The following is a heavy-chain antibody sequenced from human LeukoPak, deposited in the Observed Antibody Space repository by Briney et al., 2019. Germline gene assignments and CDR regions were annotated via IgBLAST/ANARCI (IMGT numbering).Heavy chain of an antibody. D-gene: IGHD3-22*01. CDR3: AKNFYYYDGTDYSAFIPDY. J-gene: IGHJ4*02. CDR1: GFTFTNYA. CDR2: ISDTGGTT. Sequence: PGGSLRLSCAASGFTFTNYAMTWVRQAPGKGLEWVSGISDTGGTTHYADSVKGRFTISRDNSRNTLYLQMNSLRPEDTAIYYCAKNFYYYDGTDYSAFIPDYWGQGTMVTVSS. V-gene: IGHV3-23*01.